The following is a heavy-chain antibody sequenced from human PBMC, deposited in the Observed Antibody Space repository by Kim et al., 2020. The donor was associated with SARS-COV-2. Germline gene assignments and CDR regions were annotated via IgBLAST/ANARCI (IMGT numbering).Heavy chain of an antibody. CDR3: ARDLTLRANGMDV. Sequence: SETLSLTCTVSGGSISSGSYYWSWIRQPAGKGLEWIGRIYTSGSTNYNPSLKSRVTISVDTSKNQFSLKLSSVTAADTAVYYCARDLTLRANGMDVWGQGTTVTVSS. J-gene: IGHJ6*02. CDR2: IYTSGST. V-gene: IGHV4-61*02. CDR1: GGSISSGSYY.